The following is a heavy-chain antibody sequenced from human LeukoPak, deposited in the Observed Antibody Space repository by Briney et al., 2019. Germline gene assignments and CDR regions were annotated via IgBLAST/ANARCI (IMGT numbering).Heavy chain of an antibody. CDR2: IIPILGIA. CDR1: GGTFSSYA. CDR3: ARGGRLDY. V-gene: IGHV1-69*04. Sequence: SVKVSCKASGGTFSSYAISWVRQAPGQGLEWMGRIIPILGIANYAQKFQGRVTMTRDTSISTAYMELSRLRSDDTAVYYCARGGRLDYWGQGTLVTVSS. D-gene: IGHD3-16*01. J-gene: IGHJ4*02.